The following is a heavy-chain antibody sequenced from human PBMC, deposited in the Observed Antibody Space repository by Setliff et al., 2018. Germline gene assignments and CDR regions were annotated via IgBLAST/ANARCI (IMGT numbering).Heavy chain of an antibody. CDR2: INPSGGST. Sequence: ASVKVSCKASGYTFTSYYMHWVRQAPGQGLEWIGIINPSGGSTSYAQKFQGRVTMTRDTSTSTVYMELSSLRSEDTAVYYCARDPTTYYDILTGSSSRRYGMDVWGQGTTVTVSS. D-gene: IGHD3-9*01. J-gene: IGHJ6*02. CDR3: ARDPTTYYDILTGSSSRRYGMDV. V-gene: IGHV1-46*01. CDR1: GYTFTSYY.